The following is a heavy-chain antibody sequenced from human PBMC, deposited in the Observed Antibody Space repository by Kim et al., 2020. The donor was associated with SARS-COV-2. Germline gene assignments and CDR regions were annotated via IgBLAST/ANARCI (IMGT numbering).Heavy chain of an antibody. D-gene: IGHD4-4*01. Sequence: GRFTISRDNAKNSLYLQMNSLRAEDTAVYYCARDLLIQYEQYYYYYMDVWGKGTTVTVSS. CDR3: ARDLLIQYEQYYYYYMDV. J-gene: IGHJ6*03. V-gene: IGHV3-11*06.